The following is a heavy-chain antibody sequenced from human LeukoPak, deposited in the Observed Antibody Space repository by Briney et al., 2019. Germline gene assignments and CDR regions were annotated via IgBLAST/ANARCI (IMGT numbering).Heavy chain of an antibody. CDR1: GFTFSDHF. CDR2: TRNKANDYTT. Sequence: GGSLRLSCTASGFTFSDHFMDWVRQAPGKGLEWVGRTRNKANDYTTEHAASVRGRFSISRDDSTNSLYLQMHSLQTEDTAMDYCARERSSGSYFLGSFDNWGQGTLVTVSS. D-gene: IGHD1-26*01. J-gene: IGHJ4*02. V-gene: IGHV3-72*01. CDR3: ARERSSGSYFLGSFDN.